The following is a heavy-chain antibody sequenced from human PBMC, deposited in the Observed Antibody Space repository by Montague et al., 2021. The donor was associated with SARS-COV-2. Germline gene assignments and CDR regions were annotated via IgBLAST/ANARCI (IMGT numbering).Heavy chain of an antibody. CDR3: AKDLFCSGGDCYFYGMDL. Sequence: SLRLSCAASGFTFSTYAMSWVRRAPGKGLEWVSAISGSGDKTYYADSVKGRFTISRDNSKNTVSLQMHSLRVEDTAVYYCAKDLFCSGGDCYFYGMDLWGQGTTVTVSS. D-gene: IGHD2-15*01. CDR2: ISGSGDKT. V-gene: IGHV3-23*01. CDR1: GFTFSTYA. J-gene: IGHJ6*02.